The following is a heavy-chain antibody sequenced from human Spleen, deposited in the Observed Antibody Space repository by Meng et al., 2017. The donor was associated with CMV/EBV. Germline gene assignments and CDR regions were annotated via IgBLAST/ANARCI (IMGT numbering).Heavy chain of an antibody. CDR3: TRDLRAYCRGTSCYSYYGMEV. V-gene: IGHV4-34*01. CDR2: INHSGTT. J-gene: IGHJ6*02. CDR1: GFTFSDYY. D-gene: IGHD2-2*01. Sequence: GSLRLSCAASGFTFSDYYMSWTRQAPGKGLEWIGDINHSGTTNYNPSLNSRLTISVDTSKRQFSLRLSSVTAADTAVYYCTRDLRAYCRGTSCYSYYGMEVWGQGTTVTVSS.